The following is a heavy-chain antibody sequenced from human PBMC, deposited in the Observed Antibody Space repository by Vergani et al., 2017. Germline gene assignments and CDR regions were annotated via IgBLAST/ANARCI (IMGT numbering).Heavy chain of an antibody. CDR3: ARYYYDSSGYYSVVFDY. V-gene: IGHV4-59*01. D-gene: IGHD3-22*01. CDR1: GGSISSYY. CDR2: IYYSGST. Sequence: QVQLQESGPGLVKPSETLSLTCTVSGGSISSYYWSWIRQPPGKGLEWIGYIYYSGSTNYNPSLKSRVTISVDTSKNQFSLKLSSVTAADTAVYYCARYYYDSSGYYSVVFDYWGQGTLVTVSS. J-gene: IGHJ4*02.